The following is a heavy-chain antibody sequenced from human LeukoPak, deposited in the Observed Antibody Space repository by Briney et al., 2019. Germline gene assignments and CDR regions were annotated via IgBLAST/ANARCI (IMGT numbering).Heavy chain of an antibody. V-gene: IGHV1-8*01. CDR1: GYTFTSYD. CDR2: MNPNSGNT. CDR3: ARGDDTMVRGVYYGMDV. D-gene: IGHD3-10*01. Sequence: ASVKVSCKASGYTFTSYDINWVRQATGQGLEWMGWMNPNSGNTGYAQKFQGRVTMTRNTSISTAYMELSSLRSEDTAVYYCARGDDTMVRGVYYGMDVWGKGTTVTVSS. J-gene: IGHJ6*04.